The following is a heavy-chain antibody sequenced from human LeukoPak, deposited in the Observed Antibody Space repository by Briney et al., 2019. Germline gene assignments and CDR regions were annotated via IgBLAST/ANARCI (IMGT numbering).Heavy chain of an antibody. J-gene: IGHJ4*02. D-gene: IGHD5-18*01. CDR2: IYSGGST. CDR3: AKGGYSYGSEFDY. Sequence: PGGSLRLSCAASGFTVSSNYMSWVRQAPGKGLEWVSVIYSGGSTYYADSVKGRFTISRDNSKNTLYLQVNSLRAEDTAVYYCAKGGYSYGSEFDYWGQGTLVTVSS. V-gene: IGHV3-53*01. CDR1: GFTVSSNY.